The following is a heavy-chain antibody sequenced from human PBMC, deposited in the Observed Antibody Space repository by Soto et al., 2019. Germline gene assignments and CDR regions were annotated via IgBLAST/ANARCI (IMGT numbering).Heavy chain of an antibody. V-gene: IGHV1-46*03. D-gene: IGHD5-12*01. CDR3: AREQWLRPGGGTEPLDI. CDR2: INPNGGST. CDR1: GYSFTSQY. Sequence: QVQLVQSGAEVKKPGASVKISCKASGYSFTSQYVHWVRQAPGQGLEWMGIINPNGGSTTYAQKFQGRVAMTRDTSTSTVYMELSSLTSEDTAVYYWAREQWLRPGGGTEPLDIWGQGTMVTVAS. J-gene: IGHJ3*02.